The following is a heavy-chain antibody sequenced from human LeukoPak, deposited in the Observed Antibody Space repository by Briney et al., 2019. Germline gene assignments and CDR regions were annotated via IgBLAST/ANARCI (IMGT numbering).Heavy chain of an antibody. CDR2: ISSDGSSK. Sequence: GKSLRLSCAASGFTFNSYGMHWVRQAPGKGLEWVAVISSDGSSKYYTDSVKGRFTISRDNSKNTLYLQMNSLRAEDTAVYYCARGENSKTYPVSGYWGQGTLVTVSS. CDR3: ARGENSKTYPVSGY. J-gene: IGHJ4*02. D-gene: IGHD2/OR15-2a*01. CDR1: GFTFNSYG. V-gene: IGHV3-30*03.